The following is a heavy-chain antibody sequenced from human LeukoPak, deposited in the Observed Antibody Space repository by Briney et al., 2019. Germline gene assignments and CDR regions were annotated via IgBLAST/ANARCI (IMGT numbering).Heavy chain of an antibody. CDR2: IPYDGSNK. Sequence: SGGSLRLSCAASGFTLSSYAMHWVRQAPGKGLEWVAVIPYDGSNKYYADSVKGRFTISRDNSKNTLYLQMNSLRAEDTAVYYCARDFGDVLLWFGELQPPDYWGQGTLVTVSS. D-gene: IGHD3-10*01. V-gene: IGHV3-30-3*01. CDR1: GFTLSSYA. CDR3: ARDFGDVLLWFGELQPPDY. J-gene: IGHJ4*02.